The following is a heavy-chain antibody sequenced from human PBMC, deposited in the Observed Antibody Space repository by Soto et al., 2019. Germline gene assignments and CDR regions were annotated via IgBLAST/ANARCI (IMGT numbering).Heavy chain of an antibody. J-gene: IGHJ4*02. D-gene: IGHD3-9*01. V-gene: IGHV4-39*01. CDR2: IYYRGNT. CDR1: GYSINSDKYY. Sequence: SETLSLTCSVSGYSINSDKYYWGWIRQPPGKGLEWIGSIYYRGNTYYNPSLQTRVTISLDKSKSQFSPKLNSVTAADSAVYFCARLEGLATISYYFDFWGQGALVTVSS. CDR3: ARLEGLATISYYFDF.